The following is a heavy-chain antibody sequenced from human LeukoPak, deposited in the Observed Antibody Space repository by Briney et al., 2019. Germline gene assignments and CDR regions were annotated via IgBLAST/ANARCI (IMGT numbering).Heavy chain of an antibody. D-gene: IGHD6-13*01. J-gene: IGHJ4*02. V-gene: IGHV3-20*04. CDR2: INWNGGST. CDR1: GFTVSSNY. CDR3: ARGSSSWYCDY. Sequence: GGSLRLSCAASGFTVSSNYMSWVRQAPGKGLEWVSGINWNGGSTGYADSVKGRFTISRDNAKNSLYLQMNSLRAEDTALYYCARGSSSWYCDYWGQGTLVTVSS.